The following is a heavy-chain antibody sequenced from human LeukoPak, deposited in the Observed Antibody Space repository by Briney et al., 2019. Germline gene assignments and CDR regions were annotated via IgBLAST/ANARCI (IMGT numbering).Heavy chain of an antibody. Sequence: GGSLRLSCAASGFTFSDYYMSWIRQAPGKGLEWVSYISSSGNTIYYADSVKGRFTISRDNSKNTLYLQMNSLRAEDTAVYYCAKSRGFGDFDIWGQGTMVTVSS. CDR3: AKSRGFGDFDI. V-gene: IGHV3-11*01. D-gene: IGHD3-10*01. CDR1: GFTFSDYY. J-gene: IGHJ3*02. CDR2: ISSSGNTI.